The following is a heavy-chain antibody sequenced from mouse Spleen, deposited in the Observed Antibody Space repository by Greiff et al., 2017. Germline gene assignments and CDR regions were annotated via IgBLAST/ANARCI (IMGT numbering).Heavy chain of an antibody. D-gene: IGHD2-3*01. CDR3: ARENYDGLSY. CDR2: IYPGSGST. J-gene: IGHJ3*01. V-gene: IGHV1-55*01. CDR1: GYTFTSYW. Sequence: VKLMESGAELVKPGASVKMSCKASGYTFTSYWITWVKQRPGQGLEWIGDIYPGSGSTNYNEKFKSKATLTVDTSSSTAYMQLSSLTSEDSAVYYCARENYDGLSYWGQGTLVTVSA.